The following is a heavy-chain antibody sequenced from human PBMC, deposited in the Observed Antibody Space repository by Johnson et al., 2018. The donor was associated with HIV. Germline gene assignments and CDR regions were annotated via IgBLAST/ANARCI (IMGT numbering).Heavy chain of an antibody. Sequence: VQLVESGGGVVRPGGSLRLSCAASGFTFDDYGMSWVRQGPGKGLEWVSGTTWNGGNTGYVDSVKGRFTISRDNSQNTLYLQMNSLRAEDTAVYYCVRDRGYYDRVDVFDIWGQGAMVTVSS. J-gene: IGHJ3*02. V-gene: IGHV3-20*04. CDR2: TTWNGGNT. CDR1: GFTFDDYG. D-gene: IGHD3-10*02. CDR3: VRDRGYYDRVDVFDI.